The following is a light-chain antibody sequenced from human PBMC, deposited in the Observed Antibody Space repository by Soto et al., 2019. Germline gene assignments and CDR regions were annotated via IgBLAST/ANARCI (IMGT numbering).Light chain of an antibody. CDR3: QQYNSYSLT. V-gene: IGKV1-5*01. CDR2: DAS. CDR1: QSISSW. Sequence: DIQMTQSPSTLSASVGDRVTITCRASQSISSWLAWYQQKPGKAPKLLIYDASSLESGVPSRFRGSGSGTEFTLTTISLQPDDFATYYCQQYNSYSLTFGVGTKVEIK. J-gene: IGKJ4*01.